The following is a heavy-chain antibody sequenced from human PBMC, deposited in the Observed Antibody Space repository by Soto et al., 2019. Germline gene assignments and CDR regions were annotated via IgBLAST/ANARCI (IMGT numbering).Heavy chain of an antibody. D-gene: IGHD6-25*01. Sequence: GASGKPSCAAPFYTYTGTGITWGRQAPGQGHAGMGWISAYNCNTNYAQKLQGRVTMTTATSTSTAYMELRSLRSDDTALYYCACENHSGTARGYVSDFWGQATSVPRSS. CDR1: FYTYTGTG. CDR2: ISAYNCNT. J-gene: IGHJ4*01. CDR3: ACENHSGTARGYVSDF. V-gene: IGHV1-18*01.